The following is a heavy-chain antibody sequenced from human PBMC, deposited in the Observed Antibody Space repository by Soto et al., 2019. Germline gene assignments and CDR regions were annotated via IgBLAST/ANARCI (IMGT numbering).Heavy chain of an antibody. D-gene: IGHD3-3*01. V-gene: IGHV4-38-2*02. Sequence: SETLSLTCAVSGYSISSGYYWGWIRQPPGKGLEWIGSIYHSGSTYYNPSLKSRVTISVDTSKNQFSLKLSSVTAADTAVYYCARDPSGFWSGYPHYYYYGMDVWGQGTTVTVSS. J-gene: IGHJ6*02. CDR3: ARDPSGFWSGYPHYYYYGMDV. CDR2: IYHSGST. CDR1: GYSISSGYY.